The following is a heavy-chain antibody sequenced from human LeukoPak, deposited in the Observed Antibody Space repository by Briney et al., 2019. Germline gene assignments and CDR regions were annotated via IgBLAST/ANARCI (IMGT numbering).Heavy chain of an antibody. J-gene: IGHJ3*02. V-gene: IGHV1-18*01. D-gene: IGHD3-22*01. CDR2: ISGYNGNT. CDR1: GYTLTELS. CDR3: ASLKNYYDSSGYLVTDAFDI. Sequence: ASVKVSLKVSGYTLTELSMHWVRPAPGQGLEWMGWISGYNGNTNYAQKRQGRVTMTTDTSTSTAYMELRSLKSDDTAVYYGASLKNYYDSSGYLVTDAFDIWGQGTMVTVSS.